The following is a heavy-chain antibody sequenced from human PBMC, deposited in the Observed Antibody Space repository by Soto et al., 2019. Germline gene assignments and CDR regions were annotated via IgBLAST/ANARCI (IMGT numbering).Heavy chain of an antibody. Sequence: QVQLRESRPGLMRPSQTLSLTCTVSGASVTSTGYYWTWIRQSPGKGLEWLGYILHNGNADYSPSLETRLSISLDSSKNQFSLKVNSVSAADTAIYFCARVSAVSAEYYFDYWGQGALVIVSS. J-gene: IGHJ4*02. CDR3: ARVSAVSAEYYFDY. CDR1: GASVTSTGYY. D-gene: IGHD6-19*01. V-gene: IGHV4-30-4*01. CDR2: ILHNGNA.